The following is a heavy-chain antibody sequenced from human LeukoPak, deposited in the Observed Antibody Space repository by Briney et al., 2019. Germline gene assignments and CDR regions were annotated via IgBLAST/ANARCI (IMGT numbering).Heavy chain of an antibody. V-gene: IGHV1-8*01. CDR3: ARQAIAVAGTESAKRLYYYYYYMDV. D-gene: IGHD6-19*01. CDR1: GYTFTSYD. J-gene: IGHJ6*03. CDR2: MNPNSGNT. Sequence: GASVKVSCKAFGYTFTSYDINWVRQATGQGLEWMGWMNPNSGNTGYAQKFQGRVTMTRNTSISTAYMELSSLRSEDTAVYYCARQAIAVAGTESAKRLYYYYYYMDVWGKGTTVTVSS.